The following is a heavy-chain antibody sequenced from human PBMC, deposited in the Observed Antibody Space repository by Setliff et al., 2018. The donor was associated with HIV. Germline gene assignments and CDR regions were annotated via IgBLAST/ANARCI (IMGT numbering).Heavy chain of an antibody. V-gene: IGHV1-18*01. Sequence: ASVKVSCKASGYTFTNFAISWVRQAPGQGLEWMGWISGYSDNTNYAQNLQGRVTMTTDTSSSTSYMELRSLTSDDTAMYYCARVRAGALLNAFDTWGQGTMVTV. CDR1: GYTFTNFA. CDR2: ISGYSDNT. D-gene: IGHD1-26*01. J-gene: IGHJ3*02. CDR3: ARVRAGALLNAFDT.